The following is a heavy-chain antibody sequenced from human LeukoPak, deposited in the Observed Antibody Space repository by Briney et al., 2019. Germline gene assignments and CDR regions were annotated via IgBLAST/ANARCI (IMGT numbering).Heavy chain of an antibody. CDR3: ARDHRGDPTNA. V-gene: IGHV1-69*04. J-gene: IGHJ5*02. CDR2: IIPILGIA. D-gene: IGHD2-21*01. Sequence: SVKVSFKASGGTFSSYAISWVRQAPGQGLEWMGRIIPILGIANYAQKFQGRVTITADKSTSTAYMELSSLRSEDTAVYYCARDHRGDPTNAWGQGTLVTVSS. CDR1: GGTFSSYA.